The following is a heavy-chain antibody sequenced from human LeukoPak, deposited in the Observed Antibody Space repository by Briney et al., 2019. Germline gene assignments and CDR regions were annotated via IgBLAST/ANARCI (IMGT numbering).Heavy chain of an antibody. CDR1: GGSISSSNW. CDR3: VRNGDYCFDY. V-gene: IGHV4-4*02. Sequence: SETLSLTCAVSGGSISSSNWWSWVRQPPGKGLEWIGQIYLNGGPTYNPSLQSRVTISVDRSNNQLSLKLSSVTAADTAVYYCVRNGDYCFDYWGQGTLVTVSS. D-gene: IGHD4-17*01. J-gene: IGHJ4*02. CDR2: IYLNGGP.